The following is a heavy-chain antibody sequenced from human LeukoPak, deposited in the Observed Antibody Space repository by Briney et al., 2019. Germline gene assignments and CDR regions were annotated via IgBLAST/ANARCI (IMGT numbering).Heavy chain of an antibody. CDR1: GGSFSGYY. V-gene: IGHV4-34*01. J-gene: IGHJ4*02. CDR3: ASLVTY. Sequence: SETLSLTCAVYGGSFSGYYWSWIRRPPGKGLEWIGEINHSGSTNYNPSLKSRVTISVDTSKNQFSLKLSSVTAADTAVYYCASLVTYWGQGTLVTVSS. D-gene: IGHD4-11*01. CDR2: INHSGST.